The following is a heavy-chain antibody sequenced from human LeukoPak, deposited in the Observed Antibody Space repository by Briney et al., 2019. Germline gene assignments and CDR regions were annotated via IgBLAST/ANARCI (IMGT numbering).Heavy chain of an antibody. D-gene: IGHD3-3*01. J-gene: IGHJ4*02. CDR3: AGNYDFWSGPDY. CDR1: GFTFSSYW. V-gene: IGHV3-23*01. CDR2: IGGSGGRT. Sequence: GGSLRLSCAASGFTFSSYWMSWVRQAPGKGLEWVSSIGGSGGRTYYADSVTGRFTISRDNSKNTLYLQMNSLRAEDTAVYYCAGNYDFWSGPDYWGQGTLVTVSS.